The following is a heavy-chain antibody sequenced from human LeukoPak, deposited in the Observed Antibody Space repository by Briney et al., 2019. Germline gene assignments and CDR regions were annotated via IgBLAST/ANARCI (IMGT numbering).Heavy chain of an antibody. D-gene: IGHD6-13*01. J-gene: IGHJ3*02. V-gene: IGHV1-69*05. CDR3: ARGIAADAFDI. CDR1: GGTFSSYA. CDR2: IIPIFGTA. Sequence: GASVKVSCKASGGTFSSYAISWVRQAPGQGLEWMGGIIPIFGTANYAQKLQGRVTMTTDTSTSTAYMELRSLRSDDTAVYYCARGIAADAFDIWGQGTMVTVSS.